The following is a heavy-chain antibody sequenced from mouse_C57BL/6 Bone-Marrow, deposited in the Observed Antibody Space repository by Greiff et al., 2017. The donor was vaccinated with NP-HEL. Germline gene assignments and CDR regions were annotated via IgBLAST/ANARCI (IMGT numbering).Heavy chain of an antibody. CDR1: GYTFTSYW. V-gene: IGHV1-55*01. CDR3: AVYYYGSSPYWYFDV. J-gene: IGHJ1*03. Sequence: VKLQQPGAELVKPGASVKMSCKASGYTFTSYWITWVKQRPGQGLEWIGDIYPGSGSTNYNEKFKSKATLTVDTSSSTAYMQLSSLTSEDSAVYYCAVYYYGSSPYWYFDVWGTGTTVTVSS. D-gene: IGHD1-1*01. CDR2: IYPGSGST.